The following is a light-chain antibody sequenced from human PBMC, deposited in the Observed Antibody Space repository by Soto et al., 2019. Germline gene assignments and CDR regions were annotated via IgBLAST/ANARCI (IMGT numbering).Light chain of an antibody. J-gene: IGLJ1*01. V-gene: IGLV2-14*01. CDR2: EVS. Sequence: QSVLTQPASVSGSLGQSITISCTGTGSDVGSYKYVSWYQQHPGKAPKLIIFEVSNRPSGVSDRFSGSKSGNTASLTISGLQAEDEADYYCSSYTSGSTLYVFGTGTKVTVL. CDR3: SSYTSGSTLYV. CDR1: GSDVGSYKY.